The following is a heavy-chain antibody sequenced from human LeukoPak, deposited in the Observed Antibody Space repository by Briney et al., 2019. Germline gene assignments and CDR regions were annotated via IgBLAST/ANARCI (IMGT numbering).Heavy chain of an antibody. V-gene: IGHV3-53*01. CDR2: IYSDNT. J-gene: IGHJ4*02. Sequence: PGGSLRLSCTVSGFTVSSNSMSWVRQAPGKGLEWVSFIYSDNTHYSDSVKGRFTISRDNSKNTLYLQMNSLRAEDTAVYYCAKDQPPYYDILTGNLDWGQGTLVTVSS. D-gene: IGHD3-9*01. CDR3: AKDQPPYYDILTGNLD. CDR1: GFTVSSNS.